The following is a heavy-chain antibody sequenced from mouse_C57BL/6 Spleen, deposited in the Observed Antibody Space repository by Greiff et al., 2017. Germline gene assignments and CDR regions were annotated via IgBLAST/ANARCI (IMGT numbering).Heavy chain of an antibody. D-gene: IGHD2-5*01. V-gene: IGHV1-50*01. CDR2: IDPSDSYT. Sequence: QVQLQQPGAELVKPGASVKLSCKASGYTFTSYWMQWVKQRPGQGLEWIGEIDPSDSYTNYNQKFKGKATLTVDTSSSTAYMQLSSLTSEDSAVYYCARGESNYDYYAMDYWGQGTSVTVSS. J-gene: IGHJ4*01. CDR1: GYTFTSYW. CDR3: ARGESNYDYYAMDY.